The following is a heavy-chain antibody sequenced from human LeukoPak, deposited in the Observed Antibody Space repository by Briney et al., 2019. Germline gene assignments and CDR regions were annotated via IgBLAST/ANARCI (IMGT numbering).Heavy chain of an antibody. V-gene: IGHV4-59*08. J-gene: IGHJ4*02. D-gene: IGHD6-19*01. CDR2: IYYTGCT. Sequence: PSETLSLTCTVSGGSLRTYYWSWIRQPPGKGLEWIGYIYYTGCTNYNPSLKSRATISVDASNNQFSLKLSSVTAADTAVYYCARHPSAVAGKTFDCWGQGTLVTVSS. CDR1: GGSLRTYY. CDR3: ARHPSAVAGKTFDC.